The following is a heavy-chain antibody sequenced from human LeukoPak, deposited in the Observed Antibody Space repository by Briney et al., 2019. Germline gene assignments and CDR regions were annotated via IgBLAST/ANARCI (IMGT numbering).Heavy chain of an antibody. CDR2: INHSGST. CDR3: ASTERCSNSCPLDC. V-gene: IGHV4-34*01. D-gene: IGHD2-2*01. CDR1: GGSFRGYY. Sequence: SETLSLTCAVYGGSFRGYYWSWIRKPPGKGLEWIGGINHSGSTHYNPCLKSRVTISLDTSMKKQSMKLNSVTAADTAVYYCASTERCSNSCPLDCWGQGTLVTVSS. J-gene: IGHJ4*02.